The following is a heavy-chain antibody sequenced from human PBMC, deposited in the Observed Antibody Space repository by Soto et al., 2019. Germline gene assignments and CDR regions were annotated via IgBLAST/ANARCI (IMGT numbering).Heavy chain of an antibody. V-gene: IGHV1-69*06. D-gene: IGHD1-26*01. J-gene: IGHJ6*02. CDR1: GGTFSSYA. Sequence: QVQLVQSGAEVKKPGSSVKVSCKASGGTFSSYAISWVRQAPGQGLEWMGGIIPIFGTANYAQKFQGRVTITADKSTSTAYMEVSSVRCDDTAVYYSVCFTGIVGVIHFHYYYYGMDVWGQGTTVTVSS. CDR3: VCFTGIVGVIHFHYYYYGMDV. CDR2: IIPIFGTA.